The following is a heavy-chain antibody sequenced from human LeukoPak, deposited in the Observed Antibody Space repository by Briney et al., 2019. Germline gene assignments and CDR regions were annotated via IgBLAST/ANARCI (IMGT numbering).Heavy chain of an antibody. CDR2: INHSGST. J-gene: IGHJ5*02. CDR3: ARGGVGATPNNWFDP. D-gene: IGHD1-26*01. Sequence: SETLSLTCAVYGGSFSGYYWSWIRQPPGKGLEWIGEINHSGSTNYNPSLKSRVTISVDTSKNQFSLKLSSVTAADTAVYYCARGGVGATPNNWFDPWGQGTLVTVSS. V-gene: IGHV4-34*01. CDR1: GGSFSGYY.